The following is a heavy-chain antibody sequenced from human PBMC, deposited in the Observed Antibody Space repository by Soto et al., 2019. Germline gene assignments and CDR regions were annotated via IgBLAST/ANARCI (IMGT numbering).Heavy chain of an antibody. J-gene: IGHJ4*02. D-gene: IGHD2-15*01. CDR1: GGSITNSDYY. CDR2: IYYSGIT. V-gene: IGHV4-30-4*01. Sequence: QVQLQASGPGLVTPSQTLSLTCTVSGGSITNSDYYWSWIRQPPGKGLEWIGYIYYSGITHYNPAQKSRLEMLSALSKNQFSLKLTSVTAADTAVYYCGRVNYLDFSDIYPYEDYWGQGTLVTVSS. CDR3: GRVNYLDFSDIYPYEDY.